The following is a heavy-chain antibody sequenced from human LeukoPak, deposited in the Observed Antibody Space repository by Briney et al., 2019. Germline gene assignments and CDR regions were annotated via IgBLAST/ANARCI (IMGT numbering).Heavy chain of an antibody. Sequence: PSETLSPTCTVSGGSISSYYWSWIRQPPGKGLEWIGYIYYSGSTNYNPSLKSRVTISVDTSKNQFSLKLSSVTAADTAVYYCARGYYDSSGPDAFDIWGQGTMVTVSS. CDR2: IYYSGST. D-gene: IGHD3-22*01. V-gene: IGHV4-59*01. CDR1: GGSISSYY. CDR3: ARGYYDSSGPDAFDI. J-gene: IGHJ3*02.